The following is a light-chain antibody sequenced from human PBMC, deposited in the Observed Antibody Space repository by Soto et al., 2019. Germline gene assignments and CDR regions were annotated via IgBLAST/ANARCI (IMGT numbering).Light chain of an antibody. V-gene: IGKV3-20*01. CDR3: EQYNGPPFT. CDR1: QSVRNNY. J-gene: IGKJ2*01. CDR2: GAS. Sequence: EIVLTQSPGTLSLSPGERATLSCRASQSVRNNYLAWYQQKAGQAPRLLIYGASSRATGIPDRFSGSGSGTDFTLTISRLDPEDFAVYFCEQYNGPPFTFGQGTKLHIK.